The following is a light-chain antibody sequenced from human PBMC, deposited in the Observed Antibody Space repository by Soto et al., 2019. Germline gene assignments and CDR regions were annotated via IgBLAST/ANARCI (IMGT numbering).Light chain of an antibody. CDR3: SSYASSSPFV. J-gene: IGLJ1*01. V-gene: IGLV2-14*01. CDR2: GVS. CDR1: GSDVGGYKY. Sequence: QSALTQPASVSGSPGQSITISCTGTGSDVGGYKYVSWYQQLPGKAPKLMIYGVSYRPSGVSDRFSGPKSGNTASLIISGLQAEDEADYYCSSYASSSPFVFGTGTKVTVL.